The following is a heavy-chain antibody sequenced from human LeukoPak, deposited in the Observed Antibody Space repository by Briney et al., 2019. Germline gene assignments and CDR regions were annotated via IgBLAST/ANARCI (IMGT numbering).Heavy chain of an antibody. D-gene: IGHD3-10*01. J-gene: IGHJ6*02. CDR3: SKSGGVSGSGSLAMDV. CDR2: ISGSGGRT. Sequence: PGGSLRLSCAASGFTFSTDAMSWVSLAPGKGLEWVSGISGSGGRTYYADSVKGRLTSSSENAYNTLYVQMNSLRIQDTAVVYCSKSGGVSGSGSLAMDVWGQGTTVTVSS. CDR1: GFTFSTDA. V-gene: IGHV3-23*01.